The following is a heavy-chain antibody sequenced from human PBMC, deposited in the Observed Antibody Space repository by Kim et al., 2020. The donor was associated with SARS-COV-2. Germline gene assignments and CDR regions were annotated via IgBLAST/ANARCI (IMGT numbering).Heavy chain of an antibody. J-gene: IGHJ3*02. V-gene: IGHV4-39*01. CDR1: GGSISSSTYY. CDR3: ARHFDDPIAFDI. CDR2: INYSGIS. Sequence: SETLSLTCTASGGSISSSTYYWGWIRQPPGKGLEWIGSINYSGISKDNPSLKSRVSISVDTSKNHFSLKLSSVTAADTALYYCARHFDDPIAFDIWGQGTMVTVSS. D-gene: IGHD1-1*01.